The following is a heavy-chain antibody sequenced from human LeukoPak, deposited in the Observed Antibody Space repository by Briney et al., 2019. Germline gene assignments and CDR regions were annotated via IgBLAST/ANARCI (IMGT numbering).Heavy chain of an antibody. CDR2: IYYSGST. D-gene: IGHD3-3*01. CDR3: ARELIRITIFGVVIPTNWFDP. Sequence: SETLSLTCTVSGGSISSSFYYWGWIRQPPGKGLEWIGTIYYSGSTYYNPSLKSRVTISVDTSKNQFSLKLSSVTAADTAVYYCARELIRITIFGVVIPTNWFDPWGQGTLVTVSS. J-gene: IGHJ5*02. CDR1: GGSISSSFYY. V-gene: IGHV4-39*02.